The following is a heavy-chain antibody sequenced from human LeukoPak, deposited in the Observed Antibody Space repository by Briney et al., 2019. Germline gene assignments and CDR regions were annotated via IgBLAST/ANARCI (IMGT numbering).Heavy chain of an antibody. D-gene: IGHD6-19*01. J-gene: IGHJ4*02. Sequence: GGSLRLSCAASGFTFSNSGMSWVRQAPGKGLEWVSAISTDAGETHYADSVKGRFTISRDNSKNTLYLQMNSLRAEDTAVYYCAKIKRIAVAGTDLYYFDYWGQGTLVTVSS. V-gene: IGHV3-23*01. CDR1: GFTFSNSG. CDR3: AKIKRIAVAGTDLYYFDY. CDR2: ISTDAGET.